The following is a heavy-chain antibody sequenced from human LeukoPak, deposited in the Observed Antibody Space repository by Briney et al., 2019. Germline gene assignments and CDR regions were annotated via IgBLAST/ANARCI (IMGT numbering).Heavy chain of an antibody. V-gene: IGHV3-23*01. Sequence: GGSLRLSCAASGFTFSSYAMSWVRQAPGKGLEWVSAISGSGGSTYYADSVKGRFTISRDNSKNTLYLHMNSPRAEDTAVYYCAKDSRGGLYDFWSGYPTAWGQGTLVTVSS. D-gene: IGHD3-3*01. J-gene: IGHJ5*02. CDR1: GFTFSSYA. CDR3: AKDSRGGLYDFWSGYPTA. CDR2: ISGSGGST.